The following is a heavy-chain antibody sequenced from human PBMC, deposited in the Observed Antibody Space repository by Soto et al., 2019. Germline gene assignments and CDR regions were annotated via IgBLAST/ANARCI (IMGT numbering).Heavy chain of an antibody. Sequence: GGSLRLSCAASGFTFSSYAMRWGRQAPGKGLEWVSGNSGSGVSTYYADSVKGRFTISRDNSKNTLYLQMNSLRAEDTAVYYCAKGSGYSSSWTPFDYWGQGTLVTVSS. CDR3: AKGSGYSSSWTPFDY. D-gene: IGHD6-13*01. CDR1: GFTFSSYA. V-gene: IGHV3-23*01. CDR2: NSGSGVST. J-gene: IGHJ4*02.